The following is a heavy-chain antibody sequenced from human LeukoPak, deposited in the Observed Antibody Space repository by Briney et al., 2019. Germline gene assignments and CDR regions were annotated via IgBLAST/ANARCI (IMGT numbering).Heavy chain of an antibody. Sequence: SETLSLTCTVSGGSVSSGSYYWSWIRQPPGRGLEWIGYIYYSGSTNYNPSLKSRVTISVDTSKNQFSLKLSSVTAADTAVYYCARDHPRDYYDSSGYYYAFDIWGLGTMVTVSS. CDR2: IYYSGST. CDR3: ARDHPRDYYDSSGYYYAFDI. V-gene: IGHV4-61*01. D-gene: IGHD3-22*01. J-gene: IGHJ3*02. CDR1: GGSVSSGSYY.